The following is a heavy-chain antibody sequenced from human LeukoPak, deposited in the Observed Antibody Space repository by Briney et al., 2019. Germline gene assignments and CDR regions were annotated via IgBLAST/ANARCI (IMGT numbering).Heavy chain of an antibody. Sequence: SETLSLTCAVYGGSFSGYYWSWIRQPPGKGLGWIGEINHSGSTNYNPSLKSRVTISVDTSKNQFSLKLSSVTAADTAVYYCARASKHYYGSGKRGYFDYWGQGTLVTVSS. CDR2: INHSGST. J-gene: IGHJ4*02. D-gene: IGHD3-10*01. V-gene: IGHV4-34*01. CDR3: ARASKHYYGSGKRGYFDY. CDR1: GGSFSGYY.